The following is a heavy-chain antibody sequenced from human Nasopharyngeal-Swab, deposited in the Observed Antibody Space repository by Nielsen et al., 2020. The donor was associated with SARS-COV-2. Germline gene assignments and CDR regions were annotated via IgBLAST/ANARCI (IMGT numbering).Heavy chain of an antibody. D-gene: IGHD3-22*01. CDR2: ISYDGSNK. CDR3: ARTDSSGYYPVTYYYYGMDV. V-gene: IGHV3-30-3*01. J-gene: IGHJ6*02. Sequence: DCQAPGERLGRGVVISYDGSNKYYADSVKGRFTISRDNSKNTLYLQMNSLRAEDTAVYYCARTDSSGYYPVTYYYYGMDVWGQGTTVTVSS.